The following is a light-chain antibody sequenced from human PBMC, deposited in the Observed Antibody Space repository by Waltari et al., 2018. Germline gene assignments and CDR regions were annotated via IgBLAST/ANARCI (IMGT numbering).Light chain of an antibody. V-gene: IGKV3-15*01. CDR3: QQYNEWPYT. CDR1: KSVSNN. J-gene: IGKJ2*01. Sequence: ETIMTQSPVTLSVSPGERASLSCRASKSVSNNLAWYQQKPGQAPRLLIYAASSRGTGVPGRFSGGGSGTDCTLTISSLQSEDFAVYYCQQYNEWPYTFGQGTKVDIK. CDR2: AAS.